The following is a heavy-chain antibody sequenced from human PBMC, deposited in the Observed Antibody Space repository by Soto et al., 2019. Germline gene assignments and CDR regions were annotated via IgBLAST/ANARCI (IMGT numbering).Heavy chain of an antibody. CDR1: GGSFSGYY. CDR2: INHSGST. CDR3: GGQDYGAKGYYFEN. D-gene: IGHD4-17*01. V-gene: IGHV4-34*01. Sequence: SETLSLTCAVYGGSFSGYYWSWIRQPPGKGLEWVGEINHSGSTNYNPSLKSRVTISVDTSKNQFSLKLSSVTAADTAVYYCGGQDYGAKGYYFENWGQGTLVTVSS. J-gene: IGHJ4*02.